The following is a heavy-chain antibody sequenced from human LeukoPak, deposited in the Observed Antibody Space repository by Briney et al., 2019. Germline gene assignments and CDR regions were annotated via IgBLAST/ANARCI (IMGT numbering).Heavy chain of an antibody. CDR2: ISAYNGNT. D-gene: IGHD3-22*01. CDR3: ARERGYYDRSPDY. CDR1: GYTFTGYY. V-gene: IGHV1-18*04. J-gene: IGHJ4*02. Sequence: ASVKVSCKASGYTFTGYYMHWVRQAPGQGLEWMGWISAYNGNTNYAQKLQGRVTMTTDTSTSTAYMELRSLRSDDTAVYYCARERGYYDRSPDYWGQGTLVTVSS.